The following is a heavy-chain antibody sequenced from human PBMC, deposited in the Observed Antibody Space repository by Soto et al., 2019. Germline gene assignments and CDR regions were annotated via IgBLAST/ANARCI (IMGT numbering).Heavy chain of an antibody. CDR2: IRSKANSYAT. CDR1: GFTFSGSA. CDR3: TRHDLKYCSGGSCYSFDY. D-gene: IGHD2-15*01. Sequence: GGSLRLSCAASGFTFSGSAMHWVRQASGKGLEWVGRIRSKANSYATAYAASVKGRFTISRDDSKNTAYLQMNSLKTEDTAVYYCTRHDLKYCSGGSCYSFDYWGQGTLVTVSS. V-gene: IGHV3-73*01. J-gene: IGHJ4*02.